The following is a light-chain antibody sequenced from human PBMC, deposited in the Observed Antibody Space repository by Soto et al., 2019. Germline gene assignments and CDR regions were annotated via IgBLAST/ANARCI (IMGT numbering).Light chain of an antibody. CDR2: ATS. J-gene: IGKJ4*01. CDR3: QQANSFPLT. Sequence: DIQMTQSPSSVSASVGDRVSISCRASQAISNWLAWYQQKPGKAPKLLIFATSTLQTGVPSRFSGSGSGTDYTLTISSLQPEDFATYYCQQANSFPLTFGGGTKVEFK. V-gene: IGKV1-12*01. CDR1: QAISNW.